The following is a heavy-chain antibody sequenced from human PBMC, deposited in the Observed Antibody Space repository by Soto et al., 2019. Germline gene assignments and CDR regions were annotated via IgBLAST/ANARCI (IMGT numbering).Heavy chain of an antibody. CDR3: ASVTFGGIVLAH. D-gene: IGHD3-16*01. Sequence: PSETLSLTCTVSAASFSKYYWTWIRQSPVKGLEWIGYIYFNGNTNYNPSLKRRVTMSIDTSKKQFSLNLSSVTAADTAVYYCASVTFGGIVLAHWGQGALVTVSS. V-gene: IGHV4-59*01. J-gene: IGHJ4*02. CDR1: AASFSKYY. CDR2: IYFNGNT.